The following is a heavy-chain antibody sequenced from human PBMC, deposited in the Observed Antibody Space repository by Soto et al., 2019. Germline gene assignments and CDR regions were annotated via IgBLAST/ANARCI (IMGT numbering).Heavy chain of an antibody. CDR2: INPSADST. V-gene: IGHV1-46*01. Sequence: ASVKVSCKASGYTFTNYFIHWVRQAPGQGLEWMGIINPSADSTNYAQKFQGRVTVTRDTSTSTVYMELRSLRSEDTAVYFCAREYGGSRVFDYWGQGTVVTVSS. CDR3: AREYGGSRVFDY. J-gene: IGHJ4*02. CDR1: GYTFTNYF. D-gene: IGHD1-26*01.